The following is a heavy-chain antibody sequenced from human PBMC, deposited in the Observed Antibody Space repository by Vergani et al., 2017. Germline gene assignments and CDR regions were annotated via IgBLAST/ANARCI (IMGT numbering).Heavy chain of an antibody. CDR2: IYSGGST. CDR3: ARDRTAYCGGDCYSRYYYYGMDV. V-gene: IGHV3-53*01. Sequence: EVQLVESGGGLIQPGGSLRLSCAASGFTVSSNYMSWVRQAPGKGLEWVSVIYSGGSTYYADSVKGRFTISRDNSKNSLYLQMNSLRAEDTAVYYCARDRTAYCGGDCYSRYYYYGMDVWGQGTTVTVSS. D-gene: IGHD2-21*02. J-gene: IGHJ6*02. CDR1: GFTVSSNY.